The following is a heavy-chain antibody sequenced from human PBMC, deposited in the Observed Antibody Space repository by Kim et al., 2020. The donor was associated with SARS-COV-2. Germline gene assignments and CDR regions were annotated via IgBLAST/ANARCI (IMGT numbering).Heavy chain of an antibody. CDR3: ARVGEEAGGYDFWGGYYTFDN. CDR2: INPNSGGP. J-gene: IGHJ4*02. D-gene: IGHD3-3*01. V-gene: IGHV1-2*02. CDR1: GYTFTGYY. Sequence: ASVKVSCKASGYTFTGYYMHWVRQAPGQGLEWMGWINPNSGGPNYAQQFQGRVTMTRDTSISTAYMELSRLRSDDTAVYYCARVGEEAGGYDFWGGYYTFDNWGQGALVTVSS.